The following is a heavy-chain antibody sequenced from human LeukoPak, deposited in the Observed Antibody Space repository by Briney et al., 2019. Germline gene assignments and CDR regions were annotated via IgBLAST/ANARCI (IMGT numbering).Heavy chain of an antibody. Sequence: SETLSLTCTVSGGSISTYYWSWIRQPPGKGLEWIGYIYYSGSTNYNPSLNSRVTISVDTSKNQLSLKLSSVTAADTAVYYCARGGGGEYSSGWYDYWGQGTLVTVSS. V-gene: IGHV4-59*01. CDR3: ARGGGGEYSSGWYDY. CDR1: GGSISTYY. J-gene: IGHJ4*02. D-gene: IGHD6-19*01. CDR2: IYYSGST.